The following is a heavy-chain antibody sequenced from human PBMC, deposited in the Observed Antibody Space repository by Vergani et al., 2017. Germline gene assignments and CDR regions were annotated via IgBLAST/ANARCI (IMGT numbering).Heavy chain of an antibody. CDR1: GFTFNHYA. D-gene: IGHD3-22*01. V-gene: IGHV3-23*01. CDR2: ISGSGGST. J-gene: IGHJ4*02. Sequence: EVQLLESGGDLVQPGGSLRLSCAASGFTFNHYAMNWVRQAPGKGLEWVSGISGSGGSTYYAGSVKGRFTISRDSSKNTLYLQMNSLSAEDTAVYYCARDLFYYDSSGYYSGFFDYWGQGTLVTVSS. CDR3: ARDLFYYDSSGYYSGFFDY.